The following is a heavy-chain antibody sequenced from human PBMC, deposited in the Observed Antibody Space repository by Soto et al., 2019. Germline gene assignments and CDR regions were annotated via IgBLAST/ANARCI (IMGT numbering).Heavy chain of an antibody. CDR1: GFTFSSYA. Sequence: PEGSVRLSCAASGFTFSSYAMHWVRQAPGKGLEWVAVISYDGSNKYYADSVKGRFTISRDNSKNTLYLQMNSLRAEDTAVYYCARDIAIQSFDYWGQGTLVTVSS. CDR2: ISYDGSNK. D-gene: IGHD3-16*02. V-gene: IGHV3-30-3*01. J-gene: IGHJ4*02. CDR3: ARDIAIQSFDY.